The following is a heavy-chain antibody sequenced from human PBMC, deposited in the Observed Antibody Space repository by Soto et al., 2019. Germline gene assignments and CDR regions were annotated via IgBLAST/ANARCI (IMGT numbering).Heavy chain of an antibody. Sequence: SQTLSLTCTVSGDSISSSSNYCVWVRQPPGTGLVGVGSIYYSGSPYYNPSLKTRVTISVDTSKNQFSLKLHSLTAADTAVYYCARYPAVTGAGSYYGMDVWGQGTTVTVSS. V-gene: IGHV4-39*01. D-gene: IGHD2-2*01. J-gene: IGHJ6*02. CDR3: ARYPAVTGAGSYYGMDV. CDR2: IYYSGSP. CDR1: GDSISSSSNY.